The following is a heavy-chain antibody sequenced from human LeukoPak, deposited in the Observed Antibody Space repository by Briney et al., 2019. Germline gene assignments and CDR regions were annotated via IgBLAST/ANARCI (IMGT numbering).Heavy chain of an antibody. CDR2: VSNDGGDK. CDR1: EFTFSSYA. CDR3: AKAHLLDWLLPFDY. J-gene: IGHJ4*02. Sequence: HTGRSLRLSCAASEFTFSSYAMHWVRQAPGKGLEWVALVSNDGGDKYYADSVKGRFTISRDNSKNTLYLQMNSLRGEDTGVYYCAKAHLLDWLLPFDYWGQGTLVTVSS. V-gene: IGHV3-30*18. D-gene: IGHD3/OR15-3a*01.